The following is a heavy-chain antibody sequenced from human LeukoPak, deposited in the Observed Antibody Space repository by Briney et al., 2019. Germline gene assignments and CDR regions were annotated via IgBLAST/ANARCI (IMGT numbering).Heavy chain of an antibody. D-gene: IGHD3-16*01. CDR3: ARLLGEPTIYDL. CDR2: IRQNGNEK. J-gene: IGHJ5*02. V-gene: IGHV3-7*01. CDR1: GSTFNGHW. Sequence: GGSLRLSCVAPGSTFNGHWMSWVRQAPGKGLEWVASIRQNGNEKYYVDSVKGRFTISRDNAENSLSLQMNSLRDDDAAIYYCARLLGEPTIYDLWGQGTLVSVSS.